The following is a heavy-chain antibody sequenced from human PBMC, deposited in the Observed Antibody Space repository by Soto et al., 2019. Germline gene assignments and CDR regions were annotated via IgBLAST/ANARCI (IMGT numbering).Heavy chain of an antibody. Sequence: PSETLSLTCAVYGGSFSGYYWSWIRQPPGKGLEWIGEINHSGSTNYNPSLKSRVTISVDTSKNQFSLKLSSVTAADTAVYYCAGDEGAEVSSRGYRRAYYYYGMDVWGQGTTVTVPS. CDR2: INHSGST. V-gene: IGHV4-34*01. CDR3: AGDEGAEVSSRGYRRAYYYYGMDV. D-gene: IGHD6-13*01. CDR1: GGSFSGYY. J-gene: IGHJ6*02.